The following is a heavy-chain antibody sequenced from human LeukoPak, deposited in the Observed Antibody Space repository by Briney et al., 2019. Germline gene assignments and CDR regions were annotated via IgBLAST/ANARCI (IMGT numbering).Heavy chain of an antibody. CDR2: IWYDGSNK. CDR1: GFTFSSYG. CDR3: ARDPGRQYSSVADV. V-gene: IGHV3-33*01. Sequence: GGSLRLSCAASGFTFSSYGIHWVRQAPGKGLEWVAVIWYDGSNKYYADSVKGRFTISRDNAKNSLYLQMDSLRAADTAVYYCARDPGRQYSSVADVWGQGTTVTVSS. D-gene: IGHD3-22*01. J-gene: IGHJ6*02.